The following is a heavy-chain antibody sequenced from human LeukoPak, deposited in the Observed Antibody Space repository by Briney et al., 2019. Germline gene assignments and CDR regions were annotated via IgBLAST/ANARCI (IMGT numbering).Heavy chain of an antibody. V-gene: IGHV1-2*02. J-gene: IGHJ4*02. CDR2: INPNSGGT. CDR1: GYTFTDYY. D-gene: IGHD2-2*01. Sequence: ASVKVSCKTSGYTFTDYYMHWVRQAPGQGLEWMGWINPNSGGTIFAQKFQGRVTMTRDTSINTAYMELSRLRSDDTAVYYCARVPGQYCSSSNCHLDYWGQGTLVTVSS. CDR3: ARVPGQYCSSSNCHLDY.